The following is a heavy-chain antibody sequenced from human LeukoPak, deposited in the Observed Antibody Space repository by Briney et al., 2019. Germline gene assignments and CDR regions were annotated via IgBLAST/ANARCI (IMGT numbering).Heavy chain of an antibody. J-gene: IGHJ4*02. V-gene: IGHV3-30*18. CDR3: AKWKDYSYGDY. CDR2: ISYDGDNK. CDR1: GFTFSSYG. Sequence: GGSLRLSCAASGFTFSSYGMHWVRQAPGKGLEWVAVISYDGDNKYYADSVKGRFTISRDNSKNTLYLQMNSLRAEDTAVYYCAKWKDYSYGDYWGQGTLVTVSS. D-gene: IGHD5-18*01.